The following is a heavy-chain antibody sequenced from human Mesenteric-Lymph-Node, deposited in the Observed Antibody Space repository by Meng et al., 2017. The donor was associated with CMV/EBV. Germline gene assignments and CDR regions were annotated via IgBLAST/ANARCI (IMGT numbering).Heavy chain of an antibody. Sequence: LACTVSGGSVSSGSYYWSWRRQPAGKGLEWIEYIYYSGSTNYNPSLKSRVTISVDTSKNQFSLKLSSVTAADTAVYYCARDDGYFDYWGQGTLVTVSS. J-gene: IGHJ4*02. CDR2: IYYSGST. CDR3: ARDDGYFDY. V-gene: IGHV4-61*01. CDR1: GGSVSSGSYY.